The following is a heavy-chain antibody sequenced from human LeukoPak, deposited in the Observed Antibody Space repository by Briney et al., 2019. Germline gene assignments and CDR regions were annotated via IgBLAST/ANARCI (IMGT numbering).Heavy chain of an antibody. J-gene: IGHJ4*02. D-gene: IGHD3-10*01. Sequence: PSETLSLTCTVSGGSISSYYWSWIRQPAGKGLEWIGRIYTSGSTNYNPSLKSRVTMSVDTSKNQFSLKLSSVTAADTAVYYCARYYYGSGSYFFDYWGQGTLVTVSS. CDR3: ARYYYGSGSYFFDY. CDR1: GGSISSYY. V-gene: IGHV4-4*07. CDR2: IYTSGST.